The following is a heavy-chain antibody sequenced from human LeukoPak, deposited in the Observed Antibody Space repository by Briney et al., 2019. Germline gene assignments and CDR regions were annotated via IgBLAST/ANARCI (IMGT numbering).Heavy chain of an antibody. CDR2: ISYDGSNK. CDR1: GFTFSGYW. Sequence: GGSLRLSCAASGFTFSGYWMSWVRQAPGKGLEWVAVISYDGSNKYYADSVKGRFTISRDNSKNTLYLQMNSLRAEDTAVYYCAKGRADYYYGMDVWGQGTTVTVSS. CDR3: AKGRADYYYGMDV. J-gene: IGHJ6*02. V-gene: IGHV3-30*18.